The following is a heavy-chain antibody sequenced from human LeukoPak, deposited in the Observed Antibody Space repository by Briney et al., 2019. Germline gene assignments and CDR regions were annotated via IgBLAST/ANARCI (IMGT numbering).Heavy chain of an antibody. CDR2: ISAQHGQT. Sequence: ASVKVSCKTSGYSENFYGITWVRQVAGQGLEWMGWISAQHGQTEYAPNSQDRVTMTTDTYTNTAYMELRSLRSDDTAVYYCARDRPGRHCSTTRCYIASPFDPWGQGTLVTVSS. CDR1: GYSENFYG. J-gene: IGHJ5*02. D-gene: IGHD2-2*02. CDR3: ARDRPGRHCSTTRCYIASPFDP. V-gene: IGHV1-18*01.